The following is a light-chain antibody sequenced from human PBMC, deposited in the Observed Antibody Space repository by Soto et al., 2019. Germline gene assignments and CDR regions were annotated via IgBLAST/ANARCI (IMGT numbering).Light chain of an antibody. Sequence: DLQTSPSPSSLSSSVGNGVTLCCRASQSISTYLNWYEQKPGKAPNLPIYGASNLPRGVPSRFSGGGSGTDFTLTISSLQPEDFGTYYCQQSYSTPWTFGQGTKVDNK. CDR2: GAS. CDR1: QSISTY. V-gene: IGKV1-39*01. J-gene: IGKJ1*01. CDR3: QQSYSTPWT.